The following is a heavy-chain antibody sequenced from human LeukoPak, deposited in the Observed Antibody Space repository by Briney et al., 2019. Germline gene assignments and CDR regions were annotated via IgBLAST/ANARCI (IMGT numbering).Heavy chain of an antibody. V-gene: IGHV1-2*04. CDR1: GYSFTGYY. D-gene: IGHD5-12*01. J-gene: IGHJ4*02. CDR2: INPNSGGT. Sequence: ASVKVSCKASGYSFTGYYMHWVRQALGQGLEWMGWINPNSGGTNYAQKFQGWVTMTRDTSISTAYMELSRLRSDDTAVYYCARGGYSGYDPGDYWGQGTLVTVSS. CDR3: ARGGYSGYDPGDY.